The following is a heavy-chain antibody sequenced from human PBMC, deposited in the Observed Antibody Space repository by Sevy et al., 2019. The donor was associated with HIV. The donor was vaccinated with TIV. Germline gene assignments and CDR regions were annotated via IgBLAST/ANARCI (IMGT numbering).Heavy chain of an antibody. CDR2: MNPDSGRR. Sequence: ASVKVSCKASGYTLSSYDINWVRQATGQGLEWMGWMNPDSGRRGYAPKFQGRVTMTTNTSIGTAYMELRSLRSEDSAVYYCARADLDSSTFFYYYGMDVWGQGTTGTVSS. V-gene: IGHV1-8*01. D-gene: IGHD6-13*01. CDR1: GYTLSSYD. CDR3: ARADLDSSTFFYYYGMDV. J-gene: IGHJ6*02.